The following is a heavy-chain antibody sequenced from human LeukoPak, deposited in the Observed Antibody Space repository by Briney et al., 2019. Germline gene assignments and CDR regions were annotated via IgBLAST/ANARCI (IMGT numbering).Heavy chain of an antibody. V-gene: IGHV1-18*01. CDR2: ISGNNDNP. CDR3: ARDGTSTDDY. CDR1: GYTFSNFG. J-gene: IGHJ4*02. Sequence: ASLRVSCKASGYTFSNFGINWVRQAPGQGLEWMGWISGNNDNPNYGQKFQGRFTVTTDSSTNTAYMELSNLRFDDTAVYYCARDGTSTDDYWGQGTLVTVSS. D-gene: IGHD2-2*01.